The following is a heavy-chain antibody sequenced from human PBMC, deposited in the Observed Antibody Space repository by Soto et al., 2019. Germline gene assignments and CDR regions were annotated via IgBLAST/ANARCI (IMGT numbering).Heavy chain of an antibody. V-gene: IGHV4-59*01. D-gene: IGHD6-13*01. Sequence: SETLSLSCTVSGGSISSYFYIWVRQPPGKGLEWIGSVYYTGTTDYNPSLKSRVTISVDTSKTQFSLNLRSVTAADTAVYYCARDLAAVPRAFDYWGRGTLVTVSS. J-gene: IGHJ4*02. CDR3: ARDLAAVPRAFDY. CDR2: VYYTGTT. CDR1: GGSISSYF.